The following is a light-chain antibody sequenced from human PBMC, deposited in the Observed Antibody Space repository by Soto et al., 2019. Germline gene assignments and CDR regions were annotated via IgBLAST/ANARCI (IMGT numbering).Light chain of an antibody. J-gene: IGKJ5*01. CDR3: QQHDGRPTMT. CDR1: QDIDNS. CDR2: AVS. V-gene: IGKV1-33*01. Sequence: IQLTQSPSSLSASVGETVTITCRASQDIDNSLNWYQHKPGKAPKLLVYAVSFLETRVPSRFSGRGSGTVFSLTINSLQSDDFATYYCQQHDGRPTMTFGQGTRLDSK.